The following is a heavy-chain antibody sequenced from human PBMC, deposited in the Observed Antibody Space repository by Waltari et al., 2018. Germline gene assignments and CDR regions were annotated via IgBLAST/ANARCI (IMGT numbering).Heavy chain of an antibody. CDR3: KSDDSNGPLDY. V-gene: IGHV3-74*01. Sequence: EVQLVESGGGLVQPGGSLRLPCAASGLIFRNYWMHWVRQAPGKGLVWVAEIDSDGSTTRYADSVKGRFTISRDNAKNTLYLQMNSLRAEDTAVYYCKSDDSNGPLDYRGQGTLVSVSS. D-gene: IGHD3-22*01. CDR2: IDSDGSTT. CDR1: GLIFRNYW. J-gene: IGHJ4*02.